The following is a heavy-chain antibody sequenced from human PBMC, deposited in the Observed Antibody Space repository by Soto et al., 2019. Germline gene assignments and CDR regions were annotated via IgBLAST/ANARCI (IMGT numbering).Heavy chain of an antibody. Sequence: SETLSLTCTVSGGSISSGDYYWSWIRQHPGKGLEWIGYIYYSGSTYYNPSLKSRVTISVDTSKNQFSLKLSSVTAADTAVYYCARDLVGYDILTEFYEYSGMDVWGQETALTISS. J-gene: IGHJ6*02. CDR3: ARDLVGYDILTEFYEYSGMDV. V-gene: IGHV4-31*03. CDR1: GGSISSGDYY. D-gene: IGHD3-9*01. CDR2: IYYSGST.